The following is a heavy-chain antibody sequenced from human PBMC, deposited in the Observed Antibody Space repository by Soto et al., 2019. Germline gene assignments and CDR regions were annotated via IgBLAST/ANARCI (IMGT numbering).Heavy chain of an antibody. CDR2: IKHNGST. J-gene: IGHJ2*01. Sequence: QVQLQQWGAGLLKPSETLSLTCAVYVGSFSGYYWSWIRQPPGKGLEWIGEIKHNGSTNYNPSLKSRVTIAVDTSKNQFSLKLSAVTAAATAVYYCARMAVVITIRYFDLWGGGTLVTVSS. CDR1: VGSFSGYY. CDR3: ARMAVVITIRYFDL. D-gene: IGHD2-21*01. V-gene: IGHV4-34*01.